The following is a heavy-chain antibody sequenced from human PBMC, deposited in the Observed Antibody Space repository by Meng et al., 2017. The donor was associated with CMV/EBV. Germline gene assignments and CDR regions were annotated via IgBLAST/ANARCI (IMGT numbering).Heavy chain of an antibody. CDR1: GYSFTSYW. Sequence: KVSCKGSGYSFTSYWIGWVRQMPGKGLEWMGIIYPGNSDTRYSPSFQGQVTISADKSISTAYLQWSSLKASDTAMYCCARHLRYCSSTSCYIGDYWGQGTLVTVSS. CDR2: IYPGNSDT. CDR3: ARHLRYCSSTSCYIGDY. D-gene: IGHD2-2*02. J-gene: IGHJ4*02. V-gene: IGHV5-51*01.